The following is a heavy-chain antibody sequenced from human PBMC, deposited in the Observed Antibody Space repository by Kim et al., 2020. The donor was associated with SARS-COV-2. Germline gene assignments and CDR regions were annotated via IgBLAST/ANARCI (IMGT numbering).Heavy chain of an antibody. CDR1: VFTFHDYV. CDR3: AKEVRGVPHY. J-gene: IGHJ4*02. CDR2: ITTVDGA. V-gene: IGHV3-43*02. Sequence: GGSLRLSCAASVFTFHDYVMHWVRQATGKGLEWVSLITTVDGAYYADSVKCRFTISRDNSENSLYLQMTSLRTEDTALYYCAKEVRGVPHYCGQGTLITV. D-gene: IGHD3-10*01.